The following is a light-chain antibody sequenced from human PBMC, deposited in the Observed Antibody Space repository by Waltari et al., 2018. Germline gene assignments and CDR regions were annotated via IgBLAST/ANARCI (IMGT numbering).Light chain of an antibody. J-gene: IGLJ3*02. CDR1: SSNLDSNY. CDR3: GTWDDSLSRPV. Sequence: QSVLTQPPSASGTPGQRVTISCSGSSSNLDSNYVYWYQQFPGTAPKVLMFKNNQRPSGVSDRFSASKSGASASLAISGLRSDDEADYYCGTWDDSLSRPVFGGGTKLTVL. V-gene: IGLV1-47*01. CDR2: KNN.